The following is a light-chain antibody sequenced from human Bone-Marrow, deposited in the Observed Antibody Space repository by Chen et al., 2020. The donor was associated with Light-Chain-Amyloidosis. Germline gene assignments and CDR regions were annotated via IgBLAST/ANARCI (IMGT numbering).Light chain of an antibody. J-gene: IGLJ2*01. CDR2: RDT. V-gene: IGLV3-25*03. CDR1: DLPTKY. Sequence: SYELTQPPSVSVSPGQTARITCSGDDLPTKYAYWYQQKPGQAPVLVIHRDTKRPSGISERFSGSSSGTTATLTISGVQAEDEADYHCQSADSSGTYEGIFGGGTKLTVL. CDR3: QSADSSGTYEGI.